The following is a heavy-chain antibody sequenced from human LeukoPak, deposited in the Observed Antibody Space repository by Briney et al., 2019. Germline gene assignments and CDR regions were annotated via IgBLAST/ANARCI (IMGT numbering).Heavy chain of an antibody. CDR2: INHSGST. CDR3: ARGFGQWLVPYYFDY. Sequence: PSETLSLTCAVYGGSFSGYYWSWIRHPPGKGLEWIGEINHSGSTNYNPSLKSRVTISVDTSKNQFSLKLSSVTAADTAVYYCARGFGQWLVPYYFDYWGQGTLVTVSS. D-gene: IGHD6-19*01. J-gene: IGHJ4*02. CDR1: GGSFSGYY. V-gene: IGHV4-34*01.